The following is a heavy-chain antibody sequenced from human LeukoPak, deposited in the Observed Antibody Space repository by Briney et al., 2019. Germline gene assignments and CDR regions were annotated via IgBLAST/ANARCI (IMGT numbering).Heavy chain of an antibody. V-gene: IGHV3-7*01. CDR3: AREQAYCGGDCYSPPFDY. D-gene: IGHD2-21*02. CDR2: INQDGGET. CDR1: GFIFSNTW. J-gene: IGHJ4*02. Sequence: PGGSLRLSCAASGFIFSNTWMAWVRQAPGKGPEWVAYINQDGGETNYVDSVRGRFTVSRDNAKNSLYLQMNSLRAEDTAVYYCAREQAYCGGDCYSPPFDYWGQGTLVTVSS.